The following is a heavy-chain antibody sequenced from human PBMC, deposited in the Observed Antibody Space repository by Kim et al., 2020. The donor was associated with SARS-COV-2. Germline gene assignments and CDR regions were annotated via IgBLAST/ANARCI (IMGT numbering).Heavy chain of an antibody. Sequence: SPSCECQVTISADNSISTAYLQWSSLKASDTAMYYCARRGHGLYYHGMDVWGQGTTVTVSS. V-gene: IGHV5-51*01. D-gene: IGHD1-26*01. J-gene: IGHJ6*02. CDR3: ARRGHGLYYHGMDV.